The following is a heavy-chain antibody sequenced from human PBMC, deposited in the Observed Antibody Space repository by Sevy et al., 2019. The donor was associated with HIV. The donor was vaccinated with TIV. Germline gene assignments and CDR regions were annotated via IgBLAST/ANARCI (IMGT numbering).Heavy chain of an antibody. CDR2: ISWNRGNI. J-gene: IGHJ6*02. CDR1: GFKFVDFA. D-gene: IGHD2-15*01. CDR3: ARDVGCGGEQGWYLSGMDL. Sequence: GGSLRLSCAASGFKFVDFAMHWVRQVPGKGLEWVAGISWNRGNIGYADSVKGRFTKSRDNARNSLYLQMNSLRVEALALYYGARDVGCGGEQGWYLSGMDLWGQGTPVTVSS. V-gene: IGHV3-9*03.